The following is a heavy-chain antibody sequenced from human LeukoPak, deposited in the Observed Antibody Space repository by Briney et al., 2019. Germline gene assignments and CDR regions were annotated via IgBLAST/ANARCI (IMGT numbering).Heavy chain of an antibody. CDR1: GYTFTSYG. CDR3: ARKAEWLLRNAFDI. Sequence: ASVKVSCKASGYTFTSYGISWVRQAPGQGLEWMGWISAYKGNTNFGKKRQGSVTMTTDTSTSTAYMELRSLRSDDTGVYYCARKAEWLLRNAFDIWGQGTMVTVSS. J-gene: IGHJ3*02. V-gene: IGHV1-18*01. D-gene: IGHD3-3*01. CDR2: ISAYKGNT.